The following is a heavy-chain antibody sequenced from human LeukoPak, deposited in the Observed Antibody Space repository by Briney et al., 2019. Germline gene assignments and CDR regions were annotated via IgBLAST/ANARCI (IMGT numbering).Heavy chain of an antibody. Sequence: PSETLPLTCTVSGGSISSSSYYWGWIRQPPGKGLEWIGSIYYSRSTYYNPSLKSRVTISVDTSKNQFSLKLSSVTAADTAVYYCARLRWELPSLDIWGQGTMVTVSS. J-gene: IGHJ3*02. V-gene: IGHV4-39*01. CDR3: ARLRWELPSLDI. CDR1: GGSISSSSYY. D-gene: IGHD1-26*01. CDR2: IYYSRST.